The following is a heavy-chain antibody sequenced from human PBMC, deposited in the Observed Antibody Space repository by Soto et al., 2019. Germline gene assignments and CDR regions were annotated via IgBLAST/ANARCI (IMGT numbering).Heavy chain of an antibody. J-gene: IGHJ4*02. D-gene: IGHD3-22*01. CDR2: IYYSGST. CDR1: GGSISSSSYY. V-gene: IGHV4-39*01. CDR3: VRGGVDYYDSSGYYFSPYYFDY. Sequence: SETLSLTCTVSGGSISSSSYYWGWIRQPPGKGLEWIGSIYYSGSTYYNPSLKSRVTISVDTSKNQFSLKLSSVTAADTAVYYCVRGGVDYYDSSGYYFSPYYFDYWGQGTLVTVSS.